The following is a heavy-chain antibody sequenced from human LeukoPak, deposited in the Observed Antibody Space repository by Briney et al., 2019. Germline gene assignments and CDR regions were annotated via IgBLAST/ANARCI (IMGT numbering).Heavy chain of an antibody. CDR1: GGSISSGSYY. CDR3: ARAVHYSGTSDQYTGGWYYFDF. J-gene: IGHJ4*02. CDR2: IYTSGST. Sequence: NSSETLSLTCTVSGGSISSGSYYWSWIRQPAGKGLEWIGRIYTSGSTNYNPSLKSRVTISVDTSKNQFSLKLSSVTAADTAVYYCARAVHYSGTSDQYTGGWYYFDFWGQGTLVTVSS. V-gene: IGHV4-61*02. D-gene: IGHD3-10*01.